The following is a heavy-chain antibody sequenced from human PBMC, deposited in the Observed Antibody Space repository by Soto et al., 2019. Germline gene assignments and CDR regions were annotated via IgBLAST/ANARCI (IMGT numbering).Heavy chain of an antibody. V-gene: IGHV3-13*01. CDR1: GFTFSIYD. CDR3: VREWVDTYGIPPPLGLDV. CDR2: IGLAGET. Sequence: EVQLVESGGGLVQPGGSLRLSCVASGFTFSIYDMHWVRQATGKGLEWVSAIGLAGETYSGSVKGRFTISRENAKNSLYLPMNSLRVEDTVIYYGVREWVDTYGIPPPLGLDVWCQGTTVTASS. D-gene: IGHD5-18*01. J-gene: IGHJ6*02.